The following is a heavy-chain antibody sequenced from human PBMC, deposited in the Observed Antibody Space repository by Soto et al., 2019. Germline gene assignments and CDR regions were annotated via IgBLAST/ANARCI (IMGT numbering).Heavy chain of an antibody. CDR2: ISYDGSNK. V-gene: IGHV3-30*18. D-gene: IGHD2-21*02. CDR1: GFTFSSYG. Sequence: QVQLVESGGGVVQPGRSLRLSCAASGFTFSSYGMHWVRQAPGKGLEWVAVISYDGSNKYYADSVKGRFTISRDNSKNTLYLQMNSLRAEDTAVYYCAKDEGGYCGGDCYPWFDPWGQGTLVTVSS. CDR3: AKDEGGYCGGDCYPWFDP. J-gene: IGHJ5*02.